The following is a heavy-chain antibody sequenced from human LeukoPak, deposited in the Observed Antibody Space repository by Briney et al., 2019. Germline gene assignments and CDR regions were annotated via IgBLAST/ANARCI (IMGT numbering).Heavy chain of an antibody. CDR2: INPNSGGT. CDR1: GYTFTGYY. Sequence: ASVKVSCKASGYTFTGYYLHWVRQAPGQGLEWMGWINPNSGGTNYAQKFQGRVTMTRDTSISTAYMDLRSLTSDDTAVYYCARGDSSSSVDYWGQGTLVTVSS. D-gene: IGHD6-6*01. CDR3: ARGDSSSSVDY. J-gene: IGHJ4*02. V-gene: IGHV1-2*02.